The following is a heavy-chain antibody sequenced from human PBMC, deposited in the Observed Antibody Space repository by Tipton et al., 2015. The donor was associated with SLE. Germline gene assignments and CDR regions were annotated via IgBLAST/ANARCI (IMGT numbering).Heavy chain of an antibody. D-gene: IGHD6-13*01. CDR2: IYTSGST. V-gene: IGHV4-4*07. CDR1: GGSISSYY. J-gene: IGHJ3*02. Sequence: TLSLTCTVSGGSISSYYWSWMRQPAGKGLVWIGRIYTSGSTDYNPSLKSRVTMSVDPSKNQFSLKLSSVAAADTAVYYCARSGIAAVPSDAFDIWGQGTMVTVSS. CDR3: ARSGIAAVPSDAFDI.